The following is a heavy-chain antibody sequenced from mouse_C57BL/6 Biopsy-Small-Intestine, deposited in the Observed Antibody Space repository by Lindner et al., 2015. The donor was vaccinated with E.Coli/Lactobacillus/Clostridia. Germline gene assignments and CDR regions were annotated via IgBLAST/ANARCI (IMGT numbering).Heavy chain of an antibody. CDR3: ARSADGYYGDYYFDY. Sequence: VQLQEFGPELVKPGASVKISCKASGYAFSSSWMNWVKQRPGKGLEWIGRIYPGDGDTNYNGKFKGKATLTADKSSSTAYMQLSSLTSEDSAVYFCARSADGYYGDYYFDYWGQGTTLTVSS. CDR1: GYAFSSSW. CDR2: IYPGDGDT. J-gene: IGHJ2*01. D-gene: IGHD2-3*01. V-gene: IGHV1-82*01.